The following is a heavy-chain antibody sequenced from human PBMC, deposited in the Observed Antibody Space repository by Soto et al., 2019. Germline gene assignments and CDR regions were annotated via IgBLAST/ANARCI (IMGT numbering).Heavy chain of an antibody. Sequence: SETLSLTCTVSGGSISSSSYYWGCIRQPPGKGLEWIGSIYYSGSAYYNPSLKNRVNISVGTSKNQFSLKLSSVTAAGTAVYYCASYSSWVRGSWFDPWGQGTLVTVSP. D-gene: IGHD5-12*01. CDR3: ASYSSWVRGSWFDP. V-gene: IGHV4-39*01. J-gene: IGHJ5*02. CDR1: GGSISSSSYY. CDR2: IYYSGSA.